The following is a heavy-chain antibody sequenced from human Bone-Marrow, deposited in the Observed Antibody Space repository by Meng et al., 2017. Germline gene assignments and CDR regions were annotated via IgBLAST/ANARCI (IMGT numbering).Heavy chain of an antibody. D-gene: IGHD6-13*01. CDR1: GFIFSSCA. Sequence: GGSLRLSCAASGFIFSSCAMTWVRQAAGKGLQWVATITGESESTYYADSVRGRFTISRDNSKDTVFLLMNSLRAEDTAVYHCARWLAAAGAPLGYYYYGMDVWGQGTTVTVSS. CDR3: ARWLAAAGAPLGYYYYGMDV. CDR2: ITGESEST. J-gene: IGHJ6*02. V-gene: IGHV3-23*01.